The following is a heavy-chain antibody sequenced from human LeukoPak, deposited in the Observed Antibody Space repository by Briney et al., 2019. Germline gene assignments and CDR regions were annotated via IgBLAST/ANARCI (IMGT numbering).Heavy chain of an antibody. J-gene: IGHJ2*01. D-gene: IGHD3-9*01. V-gene: IGHV3-20*01. CDR2: INWNGGST. Sequence: GGSLKLSCAASGFTFDDYGMSWVRQAPGKGLEWVSGINWNGGSTGYADSVKGRFTISRDNAKKSLYLQMNSLRAEDTALCHCARGFTGFDLWGRGTLVTVSS. CDR3: ARGFTGFDL. CDR1: GFTFDDYG.